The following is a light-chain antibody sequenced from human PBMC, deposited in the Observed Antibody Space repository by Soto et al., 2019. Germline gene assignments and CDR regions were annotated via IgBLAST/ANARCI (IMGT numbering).Light chain of an antibody. CDR3: QKHNSAPFT. J-gene: IGKJ3*01. CDR1: HGIRNY. Sequence: DIQMTQSPSSLSASVGDRVTSTCRASHGIRNYLAWYQQKPGKVPKLLIYAASTLQLGVPSRFSGSGSGTDFTLTISSLLPEDVATYYFQKHNSAPFTFGPGTKVDIK. V-gene: IGKV1-27*01. CDR2: AAS.